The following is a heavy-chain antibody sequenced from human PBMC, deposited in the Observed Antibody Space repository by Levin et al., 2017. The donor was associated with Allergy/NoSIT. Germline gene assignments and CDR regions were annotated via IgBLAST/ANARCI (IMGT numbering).Heavy chain of an antibody. Sequence: PGGSLRLSCAASGFTFSSYAMSWVRQAPGKGLEWVSAISGSGGSTYYADSVKGRFTISRDNSKNTLYLQMNSLRAEDTAVYYCAKQGSGAVAGRENYFDYWGQGTLVTVSS. CDR1: GFTFSSYA. V-gene: IGHV3-23*01. CDR2: ISGSGGST. D-gene: IGHD6-19*01. CDR3: AKQGSGAVAGRENYFDY. J-gene: IGHJ4*02.